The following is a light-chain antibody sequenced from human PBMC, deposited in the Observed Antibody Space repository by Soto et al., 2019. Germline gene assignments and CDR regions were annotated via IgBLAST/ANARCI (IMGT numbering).Light chain of an antibody. J-gene: IGLJ2*01. CDR3: SSYAGSNNFGV. Sequence: QSVLTQPPSASGSPGQSVTISCTGTSSDVGAYNYVSWYQQHPGKAPKLIISEVIKRPSGVPDRFSGSKSGNTASLTVSGLQAEDEADYYCSSYAGSNNFGVFGGGTQLTVL. CDR2: EVI. V-gene: IGLV2-8*01. CDR1: SSDVGAYNY.